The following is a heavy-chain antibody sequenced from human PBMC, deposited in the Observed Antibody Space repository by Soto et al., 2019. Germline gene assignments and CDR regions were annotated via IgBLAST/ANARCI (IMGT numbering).Heavy chain of an antibody. CDR2: VFPGDSET. Sequence: VESLTISCKGSGYTFTRYWIVWVLQMPGRGLEWMGIVFPGDSETRYSPSFQGQVTISVDKSINTAYLQWRRLKASDSALYFCASSSFCSGSSCYGHAADYWGQGTVVTVSS. CDR3: ASSSFCSGSSCYGHAADY. V-gene: IGHV5-51*01. CDR1: GYTFTRYW. D-gene: IGHD3-22*01. J-gene: IGHJ4*02.